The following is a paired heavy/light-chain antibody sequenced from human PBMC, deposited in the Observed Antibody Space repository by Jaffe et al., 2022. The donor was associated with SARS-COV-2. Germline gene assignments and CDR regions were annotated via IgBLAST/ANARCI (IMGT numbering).Light chain of an antibody. CDR1: QSVLYSSNNKNY. J-gene: IGKJ1*01. CDR3: QQYYSTLLWT. V-gene: IGKV4-1*01. CDR2: WAS. Sequence: DIVMTQSPDSLAVSLGERATINCKSSQSVLYSSNNKNYLAWYQQKPGQPPKLLIYWASTRESGVPDRFSGSGSGTDFTLTISSLQAEDVAVYYCQQYYSTLLWTFGQGTKVEIK.
Heavy chain of an antibody. V-gene: IGHV4-61*02. CDR1: GGSISSGSYY. D-gene: IGHD4-4*01. J-gene: IGHJ6*02. CDR2: IYTSGST. CDR3: ASGPQNFVTTPFPGYYYYGMDV. Sequence: QVQLQESGPGLVKPSQTLSLTCTVSGGSISSGSYYWSWIRQPAGKGLEWIGRIYTSGSTNYNPSLKSRVTISVDTSKNQFSLKLSSVTAADTAVYYCASGPQNFVTTPFPGYYYYGMDVWGQGTTVTVSS.